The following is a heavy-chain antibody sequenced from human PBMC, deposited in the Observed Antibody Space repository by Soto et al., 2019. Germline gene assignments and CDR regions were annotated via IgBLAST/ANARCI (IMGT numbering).Heavy chain of an antibody. Sequence: PGGSLRLSCAGSGFTFNSYALTWVRQAPGKGLEWVSGIGESDIYRYYSASVRGRFTITIDNSKSTWYLQTNSRRAEDTAVYFCAGGLASHHYCYCYGMAVWGQGTTVTVTS. CDR2: IGESDIYR. CDR1: GFTFNSYA. D-gene: IGHD2-15*01. J-gene: IGHJ6*02. V-gene: IGHV3-23*01. CDR3: AGGLASHHYCYCYGMAV.